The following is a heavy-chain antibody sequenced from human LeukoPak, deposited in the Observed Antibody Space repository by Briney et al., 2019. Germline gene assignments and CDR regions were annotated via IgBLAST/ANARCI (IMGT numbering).Heavy chain of an antibody. V-gene: IGHV3-30-3*01. D-gene: IGHD3-10*01. Sequence: GGSLRLSCAASGFTFSSYAMHWVRQAPGKGLEWVAVISYDGSNKYYADSVKGRFTISRDNAKNSLYLQMNSLRAEDTAVYYCARDHPGFGFGKDAFDIWGQGTMVTVSS. CDR3: ARDHPGFGFGKDAFDI. J-gene: IGHJ3*02. CDR2: ISYDGSNK. CDR1: GFTFSSYA.